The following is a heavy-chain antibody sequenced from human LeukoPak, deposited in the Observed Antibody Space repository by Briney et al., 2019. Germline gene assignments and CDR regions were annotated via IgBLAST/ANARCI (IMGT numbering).Heavy chain of an antibody. Sequence: GGSLRLSCMASGFSFSSYSIHWVRRVPGKGLEWVAVMSVNGVNKYYADSVRGRFTVSRDISKNTQFLQMNSLRFEDTAVYFCVRESCSGGSCTYDPFDIWGHGTMVTVST. D-gene: IGHD2-15*01. CDR1: GFSFSSYS. V-gene: IGHV3-30-3*01. CDR2: MSVNGVNK. CDR3: VRESCSGGSCTYDPFDI. J-gene: IGHJ3*02.